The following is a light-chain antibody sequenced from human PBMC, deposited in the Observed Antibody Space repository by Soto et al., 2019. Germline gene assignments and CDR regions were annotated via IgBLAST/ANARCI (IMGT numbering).Light chain of an antibody. V-gene: IGKV1-5*01. J-gene: IGKJ4*01. CDR1: QSISSW. CDR2: VAS. CDR3: QQYNSYLT. Sequence: DIQMTQSPSTLSASVGDRVTITCRASQSISSWLAWYQQKPGKAPKLLIYVASSLESGVPSRFSGSGSGTEFTPTISRQQPDDFATYYCQQYNSYLTFGGGTKVEIK.